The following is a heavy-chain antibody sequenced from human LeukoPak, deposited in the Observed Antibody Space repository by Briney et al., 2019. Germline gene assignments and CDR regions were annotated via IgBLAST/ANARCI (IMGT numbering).Heavy chain of an antibody. J-gene: IGHJ5*02. CDR2: IYHSGST. CDR3: ARHGYRSGPNNWFDT. V-gene: IGHV4-38-2*01. D-gene: IGHD3-3*01. Sequence: SETLSLTCAVSGYSISSGYYWGWIRQPPGKGLEWIGSIYHSGSTYYNPSLKSRVTISVDTSKNQFSLKLSSVTAADTAVYYCARHGYRSGPNNWFDTWGQGTLVTVSS. CDR1: GYSISSGYY.